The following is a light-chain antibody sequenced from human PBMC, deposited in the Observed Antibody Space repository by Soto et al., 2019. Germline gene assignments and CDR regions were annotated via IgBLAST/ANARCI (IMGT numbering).Light chain of an antibody. CDR3: SSYSSSSTV. CDR2: EVS. J-gene: IGLJ1*01. CDR1: RSDVGSYNY. V-gene: IGLV2-14*01. Sequence: QSALTQHPSVSGSPGQSITISGTGGRSDVGSYNYVSWYQQYPGKVPKLMIYEVSTRPSGVSSRFSGSKSGNTASLTISGLQAEDEADYYCSSYSSSSTVLGTGTQVTVL.